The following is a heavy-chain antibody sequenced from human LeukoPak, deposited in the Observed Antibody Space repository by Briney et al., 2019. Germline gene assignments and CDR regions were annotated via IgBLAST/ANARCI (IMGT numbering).Heavy chain of an antibody. J-gene: IGHJ4*02. D-gene: IGHD3-10*01. CDR1: GFTFSNNA. CDR2: ITGSGGST. V-gene: IGHV3-23*01. Sequence: GGSLRLSCEASGFTFSNNAMTWVRQAPGKGLEWVSAITGSGGSTYYADSVKGRFTISRDNAENTLYLHMNSLRADDTAVYFCVRGQTTEPGVGEFWGQGTLVTVSS. CDR3: VRGQTTEPGVGEF.